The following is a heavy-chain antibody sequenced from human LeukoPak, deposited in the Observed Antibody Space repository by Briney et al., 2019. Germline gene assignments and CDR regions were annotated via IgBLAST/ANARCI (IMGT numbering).Heavy chain of an antibody. CDR2: ISGRGGST. D-gene: IGHD3-22*01. V-gene: IGHV3-23*01. CDR1: GFTFGSYA. CDR3: ARDYYDSSGYLGAFDI. J-gene: IGHJ3*02. Sequence: GGSLRLSCAASGFTFGSYAMSWVRQAPGKGLEWVSYISGRGGSTFYADSVKGRLTISRDNSKNTLFLQMNSLRAEDTAMYYCARDYYDSSGYLGAFDIWGQGTMVTVSS.